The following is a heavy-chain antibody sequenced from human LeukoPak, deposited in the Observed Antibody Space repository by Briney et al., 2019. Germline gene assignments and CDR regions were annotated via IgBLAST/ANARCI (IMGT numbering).Heavy chain of an antibody. J-gene: IGHJ6*02. CDR3: ARDSRYCSGGSCYEYGSYYYYGMDV. D-gene: IGHD2-15*01. CDR2: IKQDGSEK. V-gene: IGHV3-7*03. Sequence: GGSLRLSCAASGFTFSSYWMSWVRQAPGKGLEWVANIKQDGSEKYYVDSVKGRFTISRDNAKNSLYLQMNSPRAEDTAVYYCARDSRYCSGGSCYEYGSYYYYGMDVWGQGTTVTVSS. CDR1: GFTFSSYW.